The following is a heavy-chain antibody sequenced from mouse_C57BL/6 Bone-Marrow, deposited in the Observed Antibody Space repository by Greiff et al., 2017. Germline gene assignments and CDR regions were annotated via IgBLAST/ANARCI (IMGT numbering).Heavy chain of an antibody. V-gene: IGHV10-1*01. CDR2: IRSKSNNYAT. D-gene: IGHD1-1*01. Sequence: DVKLVESGGGLVQPKGSLKLSCAASGFSFNTYAMNWVRQAPGKGLEWVARIRSKSNNYATYYADSVKDRFTISRDDSESMLYLQMNNLKTEDTAMYYCVRGVIEFAYWGQGTLVTVSA. CDR1: GFSFNTYA. J-gene: IGHJ3*01. CDR3: VRGVIEFAY.